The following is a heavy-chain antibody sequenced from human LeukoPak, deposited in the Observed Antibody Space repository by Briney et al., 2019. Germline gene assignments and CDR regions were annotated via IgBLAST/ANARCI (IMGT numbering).Heavy chain of an antibody. D-gene: IGHD3-16*01. CDR2: ISSSSSTI. J-gene: IGHJ4*02. CDR1: GFTCSSYA. CDR3: ARDGGSYYEY. Sequence: GGSLTLFSAGSGFTCSSYAVGWVRMGEGAVRGWISFISSSSSTIYYAESVKGRFTISRDNAKNSLYLQMNSLRAEDTAMYYCARDGGSYYEYWGQGTLVTVSS. V-gene: IGHV3-48*01.